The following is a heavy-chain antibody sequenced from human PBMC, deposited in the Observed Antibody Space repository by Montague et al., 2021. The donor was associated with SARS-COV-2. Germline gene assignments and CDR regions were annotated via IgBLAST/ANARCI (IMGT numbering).Heavy chain of an antibody. V-gene: IGHV4-59*08. J-gene: IGHJ4*02. Sequence: SETLSLTCTVSGGSISSFYWSRFWQPPGQGLEWIGYISDSGSTKYNPSLTSRVTMSVDTSKNQYSLKVNSVTVADTAVYYCARHYSATLPAVYWGQGTLVTVSS. CDR3: ARHYSATLPAVY. CDR1: GGSISSFY. D-gene: IGHD2-15*01. CDR2: ISDSGST.